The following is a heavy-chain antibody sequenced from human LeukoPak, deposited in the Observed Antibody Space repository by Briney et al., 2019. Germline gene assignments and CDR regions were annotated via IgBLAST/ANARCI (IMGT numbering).Heavy chain of an antibody. D-gene: IGHD6-19*01. CDR2: INHSGST. J-gene: IGHJ4*02. V-gene: IGHV4-34*01. CDR3: ARGLEVAVAVPFGARYYFDY. Sequence: PSETLSLTCAVYGGSFSGYYWSWIRQPPGKGLEWIGGINHSGSTNYNPSLKSRVTISVDTSKNQFSLKLSSVTAADTAVYYCARGLEVAVAVPFGARYYFDYWGQGTLVTVSS. CDR1: GGSFSGYY.